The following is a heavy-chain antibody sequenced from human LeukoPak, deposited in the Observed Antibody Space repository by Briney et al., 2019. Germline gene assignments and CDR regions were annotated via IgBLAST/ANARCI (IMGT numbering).Heavy chain of an antibody. D-gene: IGHD3-3*01. Sequence: SETLSLTCAVYGGSFSGYYWTWIRQPPGKGLEWIGEINHSGSTNYNPSLKSRVTISVDTSRNQFSLKLSSMTAADTAVYYCARVQDDSFYWGQGTLVTVSS. CDR3: ARVQDDSFY. CDR2: INHSGST. CDR1: GGSFSGYY. V-gene: IGHV4-34*01. J-gene: IGHJ4*02.